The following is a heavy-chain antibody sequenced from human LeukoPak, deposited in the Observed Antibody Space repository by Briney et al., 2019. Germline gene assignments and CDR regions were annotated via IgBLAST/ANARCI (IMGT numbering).Heavy chain of an antibody. CDR2: ISYDGSNK. Sequence: SCKASGYTFTGYFMHWVRQAPGKGLEWVAVISYDGSNKYYADSVKGRFTISRDNSKNTLYLQMNSLRAEDTAVYYCARDEYNWNDVRAFDIWGQGTMVTVSS. CDR1: GYTFTGYF. CDR3: ARDEYNWNDVRAFDI. D-gene: IGHD1-20*01. J-gene: IGHJ3*02. V-gene: IGHV3-30*04.